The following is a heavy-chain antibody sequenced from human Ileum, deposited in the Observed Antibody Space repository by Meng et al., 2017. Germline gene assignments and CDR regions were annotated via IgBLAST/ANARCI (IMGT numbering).Heavy chain of an antibody. D-gene: IGHD2-2*02. V-gene: IGHV4-59*08. Sequence: QVQLQVSGPGPVKPSETLSLTCTVSGGSISGSYWSWIRQFPGKGLEWIGYTYYSGTTNYNPSLRGRVTMSVVTSRAQFSLKLTSVTAADTAIYYCARGKAIPDFWGQGTLVTVSS. CDR2: TYYSGTT. J-gene: IGHJ4*02. CDR3: ARGKAIPDF. CDR1: GGSISGSY.